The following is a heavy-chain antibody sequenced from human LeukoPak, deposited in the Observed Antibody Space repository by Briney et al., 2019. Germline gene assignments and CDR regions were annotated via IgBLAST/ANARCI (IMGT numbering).Heavy chain of an antibody. CDR3: AREGKQSSSRFDY. CDR1: GGTFSSYA. V-gene: IGHV1-69*05. Sequence: GASVKVSCKASGGTFSSYAISWVRQAPGQGLEWMGGIIPIFGTANYAQKFQGRVTITTDESTSTAYMELSSLRSEDTAVYYCAREGKQSSSRFDYWGQGTLVTVSS. J-gene: IGHJ4*02. D-gene: IGHD6-6*01. CDR2: IIPIFGTA.